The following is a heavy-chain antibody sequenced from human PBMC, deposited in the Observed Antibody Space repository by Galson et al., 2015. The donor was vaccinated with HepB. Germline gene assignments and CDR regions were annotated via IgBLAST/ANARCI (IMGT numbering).Heavy chain of an antibody. V-gene: IGHV1-69*04. Sequence: SVKVSCKASGGTFSSYTISWVRQAPGQGLEWMGRIIPILGIANYAQKFQGRVTITADKSTSTAYMEMSSLRSEDTAVYYCARDHGGWYLSHYYYGMDVWVQGTTVTVSS. D-gene: IGHD6-19*01. CDR3: ARDHGGWYLSHYYYGMDV. J-gene: IGHJ6*02. CDR1: GGTFSSYT. CDR2: IIPILGIA.